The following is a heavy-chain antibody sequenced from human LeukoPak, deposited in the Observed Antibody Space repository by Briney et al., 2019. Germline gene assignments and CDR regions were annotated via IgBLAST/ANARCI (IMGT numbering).Heavy chain of an antibody. D-gene: IGHD2-15*01. CDR3: ARLTAVAAPYYYYYMDV. CDR2: IYTSGST. CDR1: GGSISSYY. V-gene: IGHV4-4*07. J-gene: IGHJ6*03. Sequence: PSETLSLTCAVSGGSISSYYWSWIRQPAGKGLEWIGRIYTSGSTNYNPSLKSRVTMSVDTSKNQFSLKLSSVTAADTAVYYCARLTAVAAPYYYYYMDVWGKGTTVTISS.